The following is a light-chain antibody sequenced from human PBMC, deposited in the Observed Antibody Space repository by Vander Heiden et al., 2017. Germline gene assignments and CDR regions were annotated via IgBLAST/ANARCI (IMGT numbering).Light chain of an antibody. Sequence: LSPVGDAILTSWGGRNVSSSSLAWYQQKPGKAPRLLIYDASSRATGVAARFSGSGSGTDFTLTISRLEPEDFAVNYCQQYSSSPPLSFGQGTRLEIK. CDR2: DAS. CDR3: QQYSSSPPLS. V-gene: IGKV3-20*01. J-gene: IGKJ5*01. CDR1: RNVSSSS.